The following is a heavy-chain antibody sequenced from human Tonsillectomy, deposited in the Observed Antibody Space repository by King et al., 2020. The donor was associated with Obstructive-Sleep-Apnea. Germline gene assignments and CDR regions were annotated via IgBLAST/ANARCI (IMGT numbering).Heavy chain of an antibody. CDR2: IYHSGST. CDR1: GGSISSYY. CDR3: ARERSYGGSGYYRGSHYFDY. Sequence: VQLQESGPGLVKPSETLSLICTVSGGSISSYYWSWIRQPPGKGLEWVGYIYHSGSTNYNPSLKSRLNISVDKSKNHFSLNLSAVTAADTAVYYCARERSYGGSGYYRGSHYFDYWGQGILVTVSS. D-gene: IGHD3-22*01. V-gene: IGHV4-59*01. J-gene: IGHJ4*02.